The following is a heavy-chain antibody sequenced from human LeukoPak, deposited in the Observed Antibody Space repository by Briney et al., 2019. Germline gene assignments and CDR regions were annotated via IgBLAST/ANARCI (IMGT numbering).Heavy chain of an antibody. CDR3: AREAIYYYYGMDV. Sequence: GGSLRLSCAASGFTFSNYGMHWVRQAPGKGLEWVAVISYDGSNKYYADSVKGRFTISRDNSKNTLYLQMNSLRAEDTAVYYCAREAIYYYYGMDVWGQGTTVTVSS. CDR2: ISYDGSNK. V-gene: IGHV3-33*05. CDR1: GFTFSNYG. D-gene: IGHD2-21*01. J-gene: IGHJ6*02.